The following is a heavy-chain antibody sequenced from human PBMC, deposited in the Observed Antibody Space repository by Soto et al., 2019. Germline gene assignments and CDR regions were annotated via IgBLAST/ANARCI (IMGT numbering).Heavy chain of an antibody. Sequence: QVTLKESGPVLVKPTETLTLTCTVSGFSLSNARMGVSWIRQPPGKALEWLAHIFSNDEKSYSTSLKSRLTISKDTSKSQVVLTMTNMDPVDTATYYCARMNRGYYDILTDYYRNGNWFDPWGQGTLVTVSS. J-gene: IGHJ5*02. CDR1: GFSLSNARMG. D-gene: IGHD3-9*01. CDR3: ARMNRGYYDILTDYYRNGNWFDP. V-gene: IGHV2-26*01. CDR2: IFSNDEK.